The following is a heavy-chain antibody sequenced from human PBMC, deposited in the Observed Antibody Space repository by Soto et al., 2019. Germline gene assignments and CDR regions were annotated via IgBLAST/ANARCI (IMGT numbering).Heavy chain of an antibody. CDR1: GFTFSSYA. CDR2: ISYDGSNK. Sequence: GGSLRLSCAASGFTFSSYAMHWVRQAAGKGLEWVAVISYDGSNKYYADSVKGRFTISRDNSKNTLYLQMNSLRAEDTAVYYCARDRSIAVAGYYYYYGMDVWGQGTTVTVSS. D-gene: IGHD6-19*01. V-gene: IGHV3-30-3*01. J-gene: IGHJ6*02. CDR3: ARDRSIAVAGYYYYYGMDV.